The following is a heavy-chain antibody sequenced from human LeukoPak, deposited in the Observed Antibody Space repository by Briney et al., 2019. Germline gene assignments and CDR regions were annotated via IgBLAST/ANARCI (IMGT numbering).Heavy chain of an antibody. CDR1: GGTFSSYA. Sequence: ASVKVSCKASGGTFSSYAISWVRQAPGQGLEWMGWISAYNGNTNYAQKLQGRVTMTTDTSTSTAYMELRSLRSDDTAVYYCARALRFISLAERFDIWGQGTMVTVSS. D-gene: IGHD2-21*01. V-gene: IGHV1-18*01. CDR2: ISAYNGNT. CDR3: ARALRFISLAERFDI. J-gene: IGHJ3*02.